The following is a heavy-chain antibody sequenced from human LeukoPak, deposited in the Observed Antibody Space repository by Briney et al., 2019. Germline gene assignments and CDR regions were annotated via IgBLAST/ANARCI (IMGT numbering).Heavy chain of an antibody. CDR3: AREPWVQQLVLSSLGWFDP. CDR1: GFTFSSYA. Sequence: PGGSLRLSCAASGFTFSSYAMHWVRQAPGKGLEWVAVISYDGSNKYYADSVKGRFTISRDNSKNTLYLQMNSLRAEDTAVYYCAREPWVQQLVLSSLGWFDPWGQGTLVTVSS. J-gene: IGHJ5*02. V-gene: IGHV3-30-3*01. CDR2: ISYDGSNK. D-gene: IGHD6-13*01.